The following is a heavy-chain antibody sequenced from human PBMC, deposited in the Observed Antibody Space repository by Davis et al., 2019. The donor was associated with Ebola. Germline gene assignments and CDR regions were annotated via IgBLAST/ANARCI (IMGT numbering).Heavy chain of an antibody. CDR1: GGSISSGGYS. V-gene: IGHV4-30-2*02. Sequence: SETLSLTCAVSGGSISSGGYSWSWIRQPPGKGLEWIGYIYHSGSTYYNPSLKSRVTISVDRSKNQFSLKLSSVTAADTAVYYCARRRITMVRGVIITADAFDIWGQGTMVTVSS. CDR2: IYHSGST. CDR3: ARRRITMVRGVIITADAFDI. J-gene: IGHJ3*02. D-gene: IGHD3-10*01.